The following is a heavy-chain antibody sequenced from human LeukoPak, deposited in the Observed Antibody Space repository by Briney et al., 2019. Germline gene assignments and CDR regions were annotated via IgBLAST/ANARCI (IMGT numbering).Heavy chain of an antibody. J-gene: IGHJ1*01. CDR2: TYYRSKWYK. CDR1: GDSVASNSAT. V-gene: IGHV6-1*01. CDR3: ARGPSYFQH. Sequence: SQTLSLTCAISGDSVASNSATWNWIRQSPSRGIEWLGRTYYRSKWYKYYAVSVKGRITINPDTSKNQFSLQLNSVTPEDTAVYYCARGPSYFQHWGQGTLVTVSS.